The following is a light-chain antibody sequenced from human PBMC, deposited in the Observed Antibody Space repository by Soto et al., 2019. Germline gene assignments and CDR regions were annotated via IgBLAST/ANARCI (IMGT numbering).Light chain of an antibody. CDR2: GAS. CDR1: QSVSSN. CDR3: HQRQSWPRT. Sequence: EIVMTQSPATLSVSPGETATPSCRASQSVSSNLAWYQQKPGQAPRLLIYGASTRATGIPARFSASGSGTDFTLTISDVQPEDFALYYCHQRQSWPRTFGQGTKVDIK. J-gene: IGKJ1*01. V-gene: IGKV3-15*01.